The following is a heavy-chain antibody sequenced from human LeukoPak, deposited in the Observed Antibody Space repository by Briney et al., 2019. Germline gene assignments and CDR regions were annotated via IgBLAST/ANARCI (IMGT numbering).Heavy chain of an antibody. D-gene: IGHD2-15*01. CDR3: ARERVAAYYGMDV. V-gene: IGHV3-30-3*01. J-gene: IGHJ6*02. CDR2: ISYDGSNK. Sequence: GRSLRLSCAASGFTFSSYAMHWVRQAPGKGLEWVTCISYDGSNKYYADSVKGQFTISRDNSKNTLFLQMNSLRAEDTAVYYCARERVAAYYGMDVWGQGTTVTVSS. CDR1: GFTFSSYA.